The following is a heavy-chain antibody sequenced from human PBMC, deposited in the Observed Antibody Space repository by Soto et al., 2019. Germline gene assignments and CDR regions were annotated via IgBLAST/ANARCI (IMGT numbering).Heavy chain of an antibody. CDR1: GFTFSSYE. CDR2: ISSSGSTI. J-gene: IGHJ4*02. CDR3: ARVAPIYSGYGWGYFDY. Sequence: GGSLRLSCAASGFTFSSYEMNWVRQAPGKGLEWVSYISSSGSTIYYAASVKGRFTISRDNAKNPLYLQMNSLRAEDTAVYYCARVAPIYSGYGWGYFDYWGQGTLVTVSS. D-gene: IGHD5-12*01. V-gene: IGHV3-48*03.